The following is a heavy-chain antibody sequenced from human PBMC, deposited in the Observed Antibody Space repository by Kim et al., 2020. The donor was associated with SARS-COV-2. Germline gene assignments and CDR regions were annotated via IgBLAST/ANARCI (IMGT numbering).Heavy chain of an antibody. CDR1: GFTFTIYW. CDR3: ARARVTKGMDV. J-gene: IGHJ6*02. D-gene: IGHD4-17*01. CDR2: IKQDGSQK. Sequence: GGSLRLSCAASGFTFTIYWMTWVRQAPGKGLEWVASIKQDGSQKYYVDSVKGRFTISRDNAKNSLYLQMNSLRAEDTAVNYCARARVTKGMDVWGLGTTVTVSS. V-gene: IGHV3-7*01.